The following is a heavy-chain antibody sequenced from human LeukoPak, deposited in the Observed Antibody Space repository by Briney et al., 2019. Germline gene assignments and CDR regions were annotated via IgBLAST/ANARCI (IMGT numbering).Heavy chain of an antibody. CDR3: AKGKFGDPLNY. J-gene: IGHJ4*02. Sequence: GGSLRLSCAGSGFTFSDYSMNWVRQAPGKGLEWVSVIYTDGNIYYADSVRGRFTISKDNSKNTVDLLMNSVRAEDTALYFCAKGKFGDPLNYWGQGTLVTVSS. D-gene: IGHD3-10*01. CDR1: GFTFSDYS. CDR2: IYTDGNI. V-gene: IGHV3-53*01.